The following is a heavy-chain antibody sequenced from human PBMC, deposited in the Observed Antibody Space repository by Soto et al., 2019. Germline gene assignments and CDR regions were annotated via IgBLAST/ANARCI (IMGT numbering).Heavy chain of an antibody. CDR1: GYTFTSYA. CDR2: INAGNGNT. Sequence: QVQLVQSGAEVKKPGASVKVSCKASGYTFTSYAMHWVRQAPGQRLEWMGWINAGNGNTKYSQKFQGRVTITRDTSARTAYVELSSLRSEDTAVYYCAGYDRYYYFDYWGQGTLVTVSS. J-gene: IGHJ4*02. D-gene: IGHD5-12*01. V-gene: IGHV1-3*01. CDR3: AGYDRYYYFDY.